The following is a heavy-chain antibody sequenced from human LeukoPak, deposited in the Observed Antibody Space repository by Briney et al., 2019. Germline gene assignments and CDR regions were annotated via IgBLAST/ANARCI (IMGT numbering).Heavy chain of an antibody. CDR2: IYPGDSDT. CDR1: GYRFTSYW. Sequence: GASLQISLKGFGYRFTSYWIGWVRPMPGKGLGWMWIIYPGDSDTRYRPSFQGQVTISADKSITTAYLQWSSLKASDTAMYYCARGPYGDYDAFDIWGQGTMVTVSS. V-gene: IGHV5-51*01. D-gene: IGHD4-17*01. CDR3: ARGPYGDYDAFDI. J-gene: IGHJ3*02.